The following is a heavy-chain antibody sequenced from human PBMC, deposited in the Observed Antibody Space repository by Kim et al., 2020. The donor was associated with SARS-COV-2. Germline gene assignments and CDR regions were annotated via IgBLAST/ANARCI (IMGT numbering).Heavy chain of an antibody. J-gene: IGHJ3*02. V-gene: IGHV4-59*01. D-gene: IGHD3-22*01. Sequence: KSRVTISVDTSKNQFSLKLSSVTAADTAVYYCARVDYDSSGYYPPDAFDIWGQGTMVTVSS. CDR3: ARVDYDSSGYYPPDAFDI.